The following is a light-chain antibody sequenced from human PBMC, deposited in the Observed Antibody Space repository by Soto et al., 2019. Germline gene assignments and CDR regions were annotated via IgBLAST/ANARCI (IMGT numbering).Light chain of an antibody. V-gene: IGLV1-40*01. CDR2: SNN. CDR1: SSNIGARFD. CDR3: QSYDSSLSAYV. J-gene: IGLJ1*01. Sequence: QSVLTQPPSVSGAPGQRVTISCTGSSSNIGARFDVHWYQQLPGSAPKLLIYSNNNRPSGVPDRFSVSRSATSASLAITGLQAAHEADYYCQSYDSSLSAYVFGTATKLTVL.